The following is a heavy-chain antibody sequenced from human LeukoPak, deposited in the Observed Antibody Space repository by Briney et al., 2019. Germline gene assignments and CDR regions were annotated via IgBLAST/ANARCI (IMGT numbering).Heavy chain of an antibody. D-gene: IGHD3-22*01. CDR1: GFTFSHYW. CDR3: VPTDSSGLD. CDR2: TNTDGSST. J-gene: IGHJ4*02. V-gene: IGHV3-74*01. Sequence: GGSLRLSCEASGFTFSHYWMHWVRQAPGKGLVWVSRTNTDGSSTNYVDSVKGRFTISRDNAKNTMYLQMNSLTAEDTAVYYCVPTDSSGLDWGQGTLVTVSS.